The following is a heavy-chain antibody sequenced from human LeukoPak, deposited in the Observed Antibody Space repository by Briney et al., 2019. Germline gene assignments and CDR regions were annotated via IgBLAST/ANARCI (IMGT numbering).Heavy chain of an antibody. CDR2: IKSKIDGGTS. D-gene: IGHD4-17*01. Sequence: GGTLRLSCAASEFSLRSKYMSWVRQAPGKGLEWIGCIKSKIDGGTSDYVSPVKGRFTISRDDSKHTLYLQMNSLKTEDTAVYFCTDGDYVLEYWGQGILVTVSS. CDR3: TDGDYVLEY. J-gene: IGHJ4*02. CDR1: EFSLRSKY. V-gene: IGHV3-15*01.